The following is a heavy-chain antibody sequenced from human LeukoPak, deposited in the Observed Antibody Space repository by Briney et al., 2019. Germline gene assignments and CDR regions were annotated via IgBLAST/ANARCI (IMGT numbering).Heavy chain of an antibody. J-gene: IGHJ6*03. Sequence: GGSLRLSRVVSGITFSNYAMHWVRQGTGKGLEYVSSISSDGTSTYYGNSVKGRFTISRDNSKNTLYLQMGSLRAEDMAVYYCARGRYFNYYMDVWGKGTTVTVSS. CDR3: ARGRYFNYYMDV. CDR1: GITFSNYA. D-gene: IGHD3-9*01. V-gene: IGHV3-64*01. CDR2: ISSDGTST.